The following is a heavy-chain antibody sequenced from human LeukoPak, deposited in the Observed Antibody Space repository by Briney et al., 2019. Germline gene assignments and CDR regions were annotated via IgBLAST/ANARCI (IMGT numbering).Heavy chain of an antibody. D-gene: IGHD2-21*02. CDR3: ARGHIGDCGGDCYAPPFDY. CDR1: GYTFTSYR. V-gene: IGHV1-18*01. CDR2: ISAYNGNT. J-gene: IGHJ4*02. Sequence: GASVTVSCKASGYTFTSYRISWVRQAPGQGLEWMGWISAYNGNTNYAQKLQGRVTMTTDTSTSTAYMELRSLRSDDTAVYYCARGHIGDCGGDCYAPPFDYWGQGTLVTGTS.